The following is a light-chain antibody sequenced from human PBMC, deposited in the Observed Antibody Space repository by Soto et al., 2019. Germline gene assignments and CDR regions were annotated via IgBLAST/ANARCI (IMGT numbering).Light chain of an antibody. CDR2: DAS. CDR1: QSVSSSY. V-gene: IGKV3-20*01. J-gene: IGKJ1*01. Sequence: EIVLTQSPGTLSLSPGERATLSCRASQSVSSSYFAWYQQKPGQAPRLLIYDASSRATGIPDRFSGSGSGTDFTLTISSLEPEDFAAYYCQQYGSAPWTFGQATKVEIK. CDR3: QQYGSAPWT.